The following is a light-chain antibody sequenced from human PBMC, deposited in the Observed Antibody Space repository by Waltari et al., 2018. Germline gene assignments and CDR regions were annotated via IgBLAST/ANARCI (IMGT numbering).Light chain of an antibody. Sequence: DIVMTQTPLSLPVTRGEPASISCRYSQSLLHSNGYTYLFWYLKKPGQSPQLLIYLVSNRASGVPDRFSGSGSGTDFTLKISRVEAEDVGVYYCMQGIQLPFTFGPGTKLDIK. J-gene: IGKJ3*01. CDR2: LVS. CDR3: MQGIQLPFT. V-gene: IGKV2D-29*02. CDR1: QSLLHSNGYTY.